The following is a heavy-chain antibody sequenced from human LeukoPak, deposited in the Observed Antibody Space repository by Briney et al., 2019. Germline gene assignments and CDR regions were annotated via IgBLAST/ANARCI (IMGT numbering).Heavy chain of an antibody. Sequence: GGSLRLSCAASGFTFSTYAMSGVRQAPGKGLEWVSGISGSGDSTYYADSVRGRFTISRDNSKNTLYLQMDSLIAEDTALYYCAGARYCSSTSCYLDYWGQGTLVTVSS. CDR1: GFTFSTYA. J-gene: IGHJ4*02. CDR3: AGARYCSSTSCYLDY. CDR2: ISGSGDST. V-gene: IGHV3-23*01. D-gene: IGHD2-2*01.